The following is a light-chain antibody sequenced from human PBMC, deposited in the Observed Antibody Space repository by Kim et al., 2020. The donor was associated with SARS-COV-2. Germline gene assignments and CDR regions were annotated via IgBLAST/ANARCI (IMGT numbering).Light chain of an antibody. CDR1: SSNIGAGFD. CDR2: GDD. Sequence: GQRLTLSCTGSSSNIGAGFDVHGYQQLPGTAPKLLIIGDDNRPSGVPDRFSGSRSGTSASLAITGLQAEDEADYYCQSYDNSLGVLFGGGTQLTVL. V-gene: IGLV1-40*01. CDR3: QSYDNSLGVL. J-gene: IGLJ2*01.